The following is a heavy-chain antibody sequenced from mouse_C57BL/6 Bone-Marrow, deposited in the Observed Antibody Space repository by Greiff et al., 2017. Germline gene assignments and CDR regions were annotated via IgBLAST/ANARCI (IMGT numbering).Heavy chain of an antibody. CDR1: GYTFTSYW. V-gene: IGHV1-55*01. Sequence: VQLQQPGAELVKPGASVKMSCKASGYTFTSYWLTWVKQRPGQGLAWLGDIYPGIGSTNYNEKFKSQATLTVDTSSSTAYMRLSSLTAEDAAVYYCAREGFYYYGSSDYWGQGTTLTVSS. CDR2: IYPGIGST. J-gene: IGHJ2*01. D-gene: IGHD1-1*01. CDR3: AREGFYYYGSSDY.